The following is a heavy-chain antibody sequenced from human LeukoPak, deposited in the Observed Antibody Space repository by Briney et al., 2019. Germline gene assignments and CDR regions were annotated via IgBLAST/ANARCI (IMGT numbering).Heavy chain of an antibody. CDR2: IITYNGNT. V-gene: IGHV1-18*01. Sequence: GASVKVSCKASGYTFTTYGISWVRQAPGQGLEWMGYIITYNGNTNYAQKLQGRVTMTTDTSTSTAYMELRSLRSDDTAVYYCARDQLAVAVTGNWFDPWGQGTLVTVSS. CDR1: GYTFTTYG. CDR3: ARDQLAVAVTGNWFDP. D-gene: IGHD6-19*01. J-gene: IGHJ5*02.